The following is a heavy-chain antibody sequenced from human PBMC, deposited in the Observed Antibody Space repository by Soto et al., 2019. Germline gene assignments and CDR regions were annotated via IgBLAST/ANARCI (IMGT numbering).Heavy chain of an antibody. V-gene: IGHV4-31*03. CDR2: IYYSGST. Sequence: SETLSLTCTVSGGSISSGGYYWSWIRQHPGKGLEWIGYIYYSGSTYYKQSLKSRVTISVDTSKNQFSLKLSSVTAADTAVKYCAREGPLVYCGGDCYLVRESYYYYYGMDVWGQGTTVTVSS. CDR1: GGSISSGGYY. CDR3: AREGPLVYCGGDCYLVRESYYYYYGMDV. D-gene: IGHD2-21*02. J-gene: IGHJ6*02.